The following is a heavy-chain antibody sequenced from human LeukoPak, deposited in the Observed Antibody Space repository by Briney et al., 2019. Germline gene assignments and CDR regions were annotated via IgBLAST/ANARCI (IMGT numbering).Heavy chain of an antibody. Sequence: GESLKISCKGSGCSFTNYWIGWVRQMPGKGLEWMGIIYPGDSDTRYSPSFQGQVTISADKSISTAYLQWSSLKASDTATYYCARPKYSSSWYGGFDYWGQGTLVTVSS. J-gene: IGHJ4*02. D-gene: IGHD6-13*01. V-gene: IGHV5-51*01. CDR3: ARPKYSSSWYGGFDY. CDR1: GCSFTNYW. CDR2: IYPGDSDT.